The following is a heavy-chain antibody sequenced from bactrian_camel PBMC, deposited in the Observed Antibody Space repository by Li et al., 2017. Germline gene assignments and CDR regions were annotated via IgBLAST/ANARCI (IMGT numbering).Heavy chain of an antibody. J-gene: IGHJ4*01. V-gene: IGHV3S40*01. CDR3: AKDTYSGTWWGPYNY. D-gene: IGHD2*01. CDR1: GFTFSSYD. CDR2: INSGGGTT. Sequence: DVQLVESGGGLVQPGGSLKLSCAASGFTFSSYDKSWVRQAPGKGLEWVSGINSGGGTTYYADSEKGRFTISRDNAKNTVYLQLNSLTTDDMAMYYCAKDTYSGTWWGPYNYWGQGTQVTVS.